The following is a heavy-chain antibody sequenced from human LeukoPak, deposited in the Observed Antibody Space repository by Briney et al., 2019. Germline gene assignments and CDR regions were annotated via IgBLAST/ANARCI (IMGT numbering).Heavy chain of an antibody. CDR1: GFTFSSYS. CDR2: ISSSSSYI. Sequence: GGSLRLSCAASGFTFSSYSMNWVRQAPGKGLAWVSSISSSSSYISYADSVKGRFTISRDNAKNSLYLQMNSLRAEDTAVYYCARENVAAGDYWGQETLVTVSS. V-gene: IGHV3-21*01. D-gene: IGHD6-13*01. CDR3: ARENVAAGDY. J-gene: IGHJ4*02.